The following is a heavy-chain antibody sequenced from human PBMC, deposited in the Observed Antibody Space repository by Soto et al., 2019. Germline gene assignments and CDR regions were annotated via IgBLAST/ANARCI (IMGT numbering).Heavy chain of an antibody. CDR2: ISPFNGNT. Sequence: ASVKVSCKTSGYSFTRYGVSWVRQAPGQGLEWMGWISPFNGNTNYAHHFRGKITMTTDTSTNTASLEVRSLTYDDTAVYFCVRDYRSFTVVWCQGTLVTVST. CDR1: GYSFTRYG. V-gene: IGHV1-18*01. J-gene: IGHJ4*02. D-gene: IGHD3-10*01. CDR3: VRDYRSFTVV.